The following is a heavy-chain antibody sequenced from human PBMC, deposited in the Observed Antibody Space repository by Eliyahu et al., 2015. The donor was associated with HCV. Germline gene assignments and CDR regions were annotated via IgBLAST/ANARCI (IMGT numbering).Heavy chain of an antibody. J-gene: IGHJ5*02. CDR3: AKGFGRGTDLGYCTNGVCYIPSSGWYPDDP. V-gene: IGHV3-23*01. CDR1: GFTFSXYA. CDR2: ISGSGGST. Sequence: EVQLLESGGGLVQPGGSLRLSCAASGFTFSXYAMSWVRXAPGXGXGGVSAISGSGGSTYYADSVKGRFTISRDNSKNTLYLQMNSLRAEDTAVYYCAKGFGRGTDLGYCTNGVCYIPSSGWYPDDPWGQGTLVTVSS. D-gene: IGHD2-8*01.